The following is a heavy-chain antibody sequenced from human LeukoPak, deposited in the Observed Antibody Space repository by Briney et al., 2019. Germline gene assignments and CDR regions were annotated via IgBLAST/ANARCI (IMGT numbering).Heavy chain of an antibody. CDR2: IKQDGSEK. V-gene: IGHV3-7*01. Sequence: GGFLRLSCAASGFTFSSYWMSWVRQAPGKGLEWVANIKQDGSEKYYVDSVKGRFTISRDNAKNSLYLQMNSLRAEDTAVYYCARDVWFGPFDYWGQGTLVTVSS. D-gene: IGHD3-10*01. J-gene: IGHJ4*02. CDR1: GFTFSSYW. CDR3: ARDVWFGPFDY.